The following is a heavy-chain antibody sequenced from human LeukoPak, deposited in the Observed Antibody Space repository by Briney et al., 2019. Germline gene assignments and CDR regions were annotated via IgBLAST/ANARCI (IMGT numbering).Heavy chain of an antibody. CDR2: ISYDGSNK. CDR3: AQEIKDRYCSGAQNCLFDS. V-gene: IGHV3-30-3*01. Sequence: GRSLRLSCAASGFTFSSYAMHWVRQAPGKGLEWVAVISYDGSNKYYADAVKGRFTISRDNSKNTLYLQMNSLRAEDTAVYYCAQEIKDRYCSGAQNCLFDSWGHGTLVTVSS. D-gene: IGHD2-15*01. J-gene: IGHJ4*01. CDR1: GFTFSSYA.